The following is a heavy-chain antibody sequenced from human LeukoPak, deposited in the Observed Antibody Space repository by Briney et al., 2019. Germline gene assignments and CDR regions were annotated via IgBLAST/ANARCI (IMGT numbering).Heavy chain of an antibody. CDR3: AKEPLLGGYSYGSYFDY. Sequence: PGGSLRLSCAASGFTFSSYAMSWVRQAPGKGLEWASAISGSGGSTYYADSVKGRFTISRDNSKNTLYLQMNSLRAEDTAVYYCAKEPLLGGYSYGSYFDYWGQGTLVTVSS. D-gene: IGHD5-18*01. CDR1: GFTFSSYA. CDR2: ISGSGGST. V-gene: IGHV3-23*01. J-gene: IGHJ4*02.